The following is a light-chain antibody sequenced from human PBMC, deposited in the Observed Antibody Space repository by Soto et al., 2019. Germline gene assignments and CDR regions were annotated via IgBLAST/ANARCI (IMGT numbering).Light chain of an antibody. CDR3: QQYGSSPLT. CDR1: QSVSSSY. Sequence: EIVLTQSPGTLSLSPGERATLSCRASQSVSSSYLAWYQQKPGQAPRLLIYGASSRATGIPGRFSGSGSGTDFTLTISRLEPEDFAVYYCQQYGSSPLTFGQGTKVDIK. V-gene: IGKV3-20*01. J-gene: IGKJ1*01. CDR2: GAS.